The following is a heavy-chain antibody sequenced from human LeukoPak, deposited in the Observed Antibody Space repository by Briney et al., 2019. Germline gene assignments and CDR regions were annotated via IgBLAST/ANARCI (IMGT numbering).Heavy chain of an antibody. D-gene: IGHD3-10*01. J-gene: IGHJ5*02. CDR1: GFTFSSYS. CDR3: ARVVYFYGLGGGGGFAP. CDR2: ISSSSSYI. Sequence: GGSLRLSCAASGFTFSSYSMNWVRQAPGKGLEWVSSISSSSSYIYYADSVKGRFTISRDNAKNSLYLQMNSLRAEDTAVYYCARVVYFYGLGGGGGFAPWGQGTLVTVSS. V-gene: IGHV3-21*01.